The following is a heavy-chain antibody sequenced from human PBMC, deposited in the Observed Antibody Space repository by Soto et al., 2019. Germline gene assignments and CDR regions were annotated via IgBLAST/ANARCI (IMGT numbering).Heavy chain of an antibody. J-gene: IGHJ5*02. Sequence: EVQLVESGGGLVQPGRSLRLSCVAFGSTFEDYAMHWVRQLPGKGPEWVSGIDWNSGRKGYADSVKGRFTISRDDAKNSVYLQMNSLRPEDTALYYCAKGGGSSWYGVWFDPWGQGTLVTVSS. V-gene: IGHV3-9*01. CDR2: IDWNSGRK. CDR3: AKGGGSSWYGVWFDP. D-gene: IGHD6-13*01. CDR1: GSTFEDYA.